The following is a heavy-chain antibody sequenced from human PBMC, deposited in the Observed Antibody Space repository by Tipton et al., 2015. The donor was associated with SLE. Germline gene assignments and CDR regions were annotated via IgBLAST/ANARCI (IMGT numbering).Heavy chain of an antibody. V-gene: IGHV4-38-2*02. CDR3: ARDRYGTLFDY. D-gene: IGHD3-16*02. CDR2: IYHSGST. J-gene: IGHJ4*02. Sequence: TLSLTCAVSGYSISSGYYWGWIRQPPGKGLEWIGSIYHSGSTYYNPSLKSRVTISVDTSKNQFSLKLSSVTAADTAVYYCARDRYGTLFDYWGQGTLVTVSS. CDR1: GYSISSGYY.